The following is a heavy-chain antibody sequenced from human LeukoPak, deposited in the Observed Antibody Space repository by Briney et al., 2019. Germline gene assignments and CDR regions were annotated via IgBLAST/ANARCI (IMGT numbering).Heavy chain of an antibody. CDR1: GGSISSSSYY. CDR3: AKDRETYEYTFDY. CDR2: IYYSGST. D-gene: IGHD6-6*01. Sequence: SETLSLTCTVSGGSISSSSYYWGWIRQPPGKGLEWIGSIYYSGSTYYNPSLKSRVTISVDTSKNQFSLKLSSVTAADTAVYYCAKDRETYEYTFDYWGQGTLVTVSS. V-gene: IGHV4-39*02. J-gene: IGHJ4*02.